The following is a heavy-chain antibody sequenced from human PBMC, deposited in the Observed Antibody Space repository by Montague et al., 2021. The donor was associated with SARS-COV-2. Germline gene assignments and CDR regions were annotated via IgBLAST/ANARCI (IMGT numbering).Heavy chain of an antibody. Sequence: SETLSLTCSVSGGSIGSYYWSWLRQPPGKGLEWIGHIHYSGSNTCSPSFKSRVTISIDTHKNQFSLKLSSVTAADTAVYYCARSLDPSGTYYLPYWGQGTLVTVSS. CDR2: IHYSGSN. V-gene: IGHV4-59*01. J-gene: IGHJ4*02. D-gene: IGHD3-10*01. CDR3: ARSLDPSGTYYLPY. CDR1: GGSIGSYY.